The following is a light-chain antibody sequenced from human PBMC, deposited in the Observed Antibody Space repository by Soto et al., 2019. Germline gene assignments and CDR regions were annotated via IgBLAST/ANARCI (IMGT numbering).Light chain of an antibody. J-gene: IGKJ1*01. CDR2: KAS. Sequence: DIQMTQSPSTLSASVGDRVTITCRASQSISVWLAWYQQKAGKAPNLLIYKASRLESGVPSRFSGSGSETEFTLTISGLQPDDSATYYCQQYNSYSPTFGQGTKVDI. CDR1: QSISVW. V-gene: IGKV1-5*03. CDR3: QQYNSYSPT.